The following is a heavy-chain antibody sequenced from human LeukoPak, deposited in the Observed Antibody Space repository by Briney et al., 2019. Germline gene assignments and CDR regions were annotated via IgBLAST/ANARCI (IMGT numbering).Heavy chain of an antibody. CDR3: ARGHDSGYYFFDY. V-gene: IGHV3-11*04. CDR2: ITSSGSTI. D-gene: IGHD5-12*01. Sequence: GGSLRLSCAASGFTFSDYYMSWIRQAPGKGLEWVSYITSSGSTINYADSVKGRFTVFRDNAKNSLYLQMSSLRAEDTAVYYCARGHDSGYYFFDYWGQGILVTVPS. J-gene: IGHJ4*02. CDR1: GFTFSDYY.